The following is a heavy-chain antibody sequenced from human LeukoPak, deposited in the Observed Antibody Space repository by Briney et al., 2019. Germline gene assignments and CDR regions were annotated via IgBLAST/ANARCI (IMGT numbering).Heavy chain of an antibody. CDR1: GYTFTSYY. V-gene: IGHV1-46*01. J-gene: IGHJ5*02. Sequence: GASVKVSCKASGYTFTSYYMHWVRQAPGQGLEWMGIINPSGGSTSYAQKFQGRVTMTRDMSTSTAYMELRSLRSDDTAVYYCARDLGVRGVMWFDPWGQGTLVTVSS. CDR2: INPSGGST. CDR3: ARDLGVRGVMWFDP. D-gene: IGHD3-10*01.